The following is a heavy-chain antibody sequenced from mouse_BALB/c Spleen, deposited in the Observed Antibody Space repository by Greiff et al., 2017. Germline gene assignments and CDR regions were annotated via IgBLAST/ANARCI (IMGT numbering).Heavy chain of an antibody. J-gene: IGHJ4*01. CDR3: ARYRYDDYYAMDY. CDR2: ISGYNGAT. CDR1: GFSFTGYY. V-gene: IGHV1S34*01. Sequence: LVKTGASVKISCTASGFSFTGYYMHWVKQSPGKSLEWIGYISGYNGATSYTQKLKGKATFTVDTTSSTVYMQFNSLTSEDSAVYYCARYRYDDYYAMDYWGQGTSVTVSS. D-gene: IGHD2-14*01.